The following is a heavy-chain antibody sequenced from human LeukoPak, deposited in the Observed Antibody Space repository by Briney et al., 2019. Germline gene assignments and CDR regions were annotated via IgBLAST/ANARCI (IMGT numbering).Heavy chain of an antibody. CDR3: ARIIHYRGEPSNWFDP. Sequence: PSETLSLTCTVSGGSISSSSYYWGWLRQPPGKGLVWIGSIYYSGSTYYNPALKSRVTISVDTSRNQFSLKMSSVTAADTAVYYCARIIHYRGEPSNWFDPWGQGTLVTVSS. D-gene: IGHD1-26*01. V-gene: IGHV4-39*01. J-gene: IGHJ5*02. CDR1: GGSISSSSYY. CDR2: IYYSGST.